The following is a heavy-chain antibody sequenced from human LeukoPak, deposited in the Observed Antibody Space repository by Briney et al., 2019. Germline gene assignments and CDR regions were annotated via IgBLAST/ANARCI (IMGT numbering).Heavy chain of an antibody. CDR1: GGSISSSSYY. D-gene: IGHD1-26*01. V-gene: IGHV4-39*07. CDR3: ARDYRKWELPKSRWTAFDI. CDR2: INHSGST. Sequence: SETLSLTCTVSGGSISSSSYYWSWIRQPPGKGLEWIGEINHSGSTNYNPSLKSRVTISVDTSKNQFSLKLSSVTAADTAVYYCARDYRKWELPKSRWTAFDIWGQGTMVTVSS. J-gene: IGHJ3*02.